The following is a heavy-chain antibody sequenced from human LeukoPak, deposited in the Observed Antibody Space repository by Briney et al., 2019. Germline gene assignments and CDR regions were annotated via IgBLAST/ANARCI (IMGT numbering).Heavy chain of an antibody. CDR1: GGSTSSSSYY. V-gene: IGHV4-39*07. CDR2: IYYSGST. CDR3: ARVVGAIFY. D-gene: IGHD1-26*01. Sequence: SETLSLTCTVSGGSTSSSSYYWGWIRQPPGKGLEWIGSIYYSGSTYYNPSLKSRVTISVDTSKNQFSLKLSSVTAADTAVYYCARVVGAIFYWGQGTLVTVSS. J-gene: IGHJ4*02.